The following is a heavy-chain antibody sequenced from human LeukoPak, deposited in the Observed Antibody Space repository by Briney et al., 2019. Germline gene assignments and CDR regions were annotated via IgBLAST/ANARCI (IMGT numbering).Heavy chain of an antibody. CDR3: ARDEYKADAY. J-gene: IGHJ4*02. Sequence: GGSLRLSCEASGFTFSSCGMHWVRQAPGKGPEWVAIISYDGSNQYYTDPVKGRFTISRDNSKNTLYLQMNSLRAEDTAVYYCARDEYKADAYWGQGTLVTVSS. CDR2: ISYDGSNQ. D-gene: IGHD2/OR15-2a*01. V-gene: IGHV3-30*03. CDR1: GFTFSSCG.